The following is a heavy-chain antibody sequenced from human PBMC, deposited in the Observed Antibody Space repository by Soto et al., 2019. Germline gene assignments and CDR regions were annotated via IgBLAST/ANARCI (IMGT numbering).Heavy chain of an antibody. CDR2: ISYDGSNK. V-gene: IGHV3-30-3*01. J-gene: IGHJ3*01. Sequence: QVQLVESGGGVVQPGRSLRLSCAASGFTFSSCAMHWVRQAPGKGLEWVAVISYDGSNKYYADSVKGRFNISRDNSKNSLYLQMNRRRVEHTAVYYRASSLSTSGYGTDPFDLWRRGSMFTVSS. CDR1: GFTFSSCA. D-gene: IGHD5-12*01. CDR3: ASSLSTSGYGTDPFDL.